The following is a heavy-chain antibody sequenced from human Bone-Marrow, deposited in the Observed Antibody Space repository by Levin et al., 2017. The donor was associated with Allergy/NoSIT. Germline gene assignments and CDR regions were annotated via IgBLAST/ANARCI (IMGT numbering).Heavy chain of an antibody. D-gene: IGHD1-1*01. CDR3: ARCSDGRTGTKEYYYYYYMDV. J-gene: IGHJ6*03. V-gene: IGHV5-51*01. Sequence: GESLKISCKGSGYSFTSYWIGWVRQMPGKGLEWMGIIYPGDSDTRYSPSFQGQVTISADKSIRTAYLQWSSLKASDTAFFFCARCSDGRTGTKEYYYYYYMDVWGKGTTVTVSS. CDR1: GYSFTSYW. CDR2: IYPGDSDT.